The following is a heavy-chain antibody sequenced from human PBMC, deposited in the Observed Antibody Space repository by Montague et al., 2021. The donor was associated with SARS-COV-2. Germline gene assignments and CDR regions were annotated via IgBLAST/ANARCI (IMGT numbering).Heavy chain of an antibody. CDR1: GGSTNNYY. J-gene: IGHJ3*02. D-gene: IGHD3-10*01. V-gene: IGHV4-4*07. CDR2: IHASGIS. Sequence: SETLSLTRTVSGGSTNNYYWSWIRQPAGKGLEWIGRIHASGISTXNPSLESRVTISVDASKNQFSLNLTSVTAADTAVYYCARPLVRGVPKAFDIWGQGALVIVSS. CDR3: ARPLVRGVPKAFDI.